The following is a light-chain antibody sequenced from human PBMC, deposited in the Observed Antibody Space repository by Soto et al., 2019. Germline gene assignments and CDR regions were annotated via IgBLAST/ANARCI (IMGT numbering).Light chain of an antibody. CDR1: QSVSSN. CDR3: QQYNNWPPWT. J-gene: IGKJ1*01. V-gene: IGKV3-15*01. CDR2: GAS. Sequence: EIGMTQSAATLSVSAGERATLSWRASQSVSSNLAWYQQKPVQAPRLLVYGASTRATGIPARFSGSGSGTEFTPTISSLQSEDFAVYYCQQYNNWPPWTFGQGTKVDIK.